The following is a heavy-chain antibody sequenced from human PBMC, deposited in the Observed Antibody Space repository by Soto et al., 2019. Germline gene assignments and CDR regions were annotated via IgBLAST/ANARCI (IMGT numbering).Heavy chain of an antibody. CDR3: ARGGGSDSFDY. Sequence: VSLTCTVSGASITFGGYSWSWIRQTPGKGLEWIGYINHLETTFYNPSFESRLTLSIDRAKNQFSLKLHSMSAADRAVYFCARGGGSDSFDYWGQGILVTVSS. V-gene: IGHV4-30-2*01. CDR1: GASITFGGYS. CDR2: INHLETT. D-gene: IGHD1-26*01. J-gene: IGHJ4*02.